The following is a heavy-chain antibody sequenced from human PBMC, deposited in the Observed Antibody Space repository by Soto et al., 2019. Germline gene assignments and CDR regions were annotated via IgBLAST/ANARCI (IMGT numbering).Heavy chain of an antibody. CDR1: GFTFSSYR. Sequence: PGGSLRLSCAASGFTFSSYRMNWVRQAPGKGLEWVSSISSSSSYIYYADSVKGRFTISRDNAKNSLYLQMNSLRAEDTAVYYCAREGAVAYDYWGQGTLVTVSS. V-gene: IGHV3-21*01. J-gene: IGHJ4*02. CDR3: AREGAVAYDY. CDR2: ISSSSSYI. D-gene: IGHD6-19*01.